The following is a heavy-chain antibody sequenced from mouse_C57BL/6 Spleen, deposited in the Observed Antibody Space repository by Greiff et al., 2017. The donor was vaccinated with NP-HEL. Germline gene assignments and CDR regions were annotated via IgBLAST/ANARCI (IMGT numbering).Heavy chain of an antibody. CDR2: INPNNGGT. CDR1: GYTFTDYY. V-gene: IGHV1-26*01. Sequence: EVQLQQSGPELVKPGASVKISCKASGYTFTDYYMNWVKQSHGKSLEWIGDINPNNGGTSYNQKFKGKATLTVDKSSSTAYMELRSLTSEDSAVYYCATTTVVATDFDVWGTGTTVTVSS. J-gene: IGHJ1*03. D-gene: IGHD1-1*01. CDR3: ATTTVVATDFDV.